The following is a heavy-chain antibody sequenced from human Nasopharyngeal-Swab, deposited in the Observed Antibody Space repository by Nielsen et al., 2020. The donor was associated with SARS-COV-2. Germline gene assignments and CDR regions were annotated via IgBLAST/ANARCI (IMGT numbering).Heavy chain of an antibody. J-gene: IGHJ3*02. CDR2: IKSKNDGGTT. V-gene: IGHV3-15*01. Sequence: GESLKISCAASGFTFSNAWMSWVRQAPGKGLEWVGRIKSKNDGGTTDYAAPVKGRFTISRDDSKNTLYLQMNSLKTEDTAVYYCTTQSPSLTIFGVPHDAFDIWGQGTMVTVSS. CDR1: GFTFSNAW. D-gene: IGHD3-3*01. CDR3: TTQSPSLTIFGVPHDAFDI.